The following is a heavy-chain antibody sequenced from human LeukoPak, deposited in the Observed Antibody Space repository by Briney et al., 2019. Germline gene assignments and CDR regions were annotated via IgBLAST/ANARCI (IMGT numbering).Heavy chain of an antibody. CDR3: ASPKGAGRYYFDY. V-gene: IGHV1-69*01. D-gene: IGHD6-19*01. CDR1: GGTLSSYA. J-gene: IGHJ4*02. CDR2: IIPIFGTA. Sequence: GSSVKVSCKASGGTLSSYAISWVRQAPGQGLEWMGGIIPIFGTANYAQKFQGRVTITADESTSTAYMELSSLRSEDTAVYYCASPKGAGRYYFDYWGQGTLVTVSS.